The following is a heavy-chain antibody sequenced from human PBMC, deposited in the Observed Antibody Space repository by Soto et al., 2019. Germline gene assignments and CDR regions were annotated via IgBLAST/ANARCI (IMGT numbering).Heavy chain of an antibody. V-gene: IGHV1-18*01. Sequence: QVQLAQSASEVKKPGASVRVSCKAASYAFIRYGIAWVRQAPGQGLEWMGWISPYNDYTVYAQKFQGRVSMTADTSTRTVYMNLRGLKSDDTAVYYCARGGYYDNSWGKLSHYGLDVWGQGTSVIVSS. CDR1: SYAFIRYG. D-gene: IGHD3-16*01. CDR3: ARGGYYDNSWGKLSHYGLDV. CDR2: ISPYNDYT. J-gene: IGHJ6*02.